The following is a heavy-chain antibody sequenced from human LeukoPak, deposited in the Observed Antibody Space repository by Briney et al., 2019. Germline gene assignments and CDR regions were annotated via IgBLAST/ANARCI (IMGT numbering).Heavy chain of an antibody. Sequence: GGSLRLSCAASGFTVSSNYMSWVRQAPGKGLEWVSVIYSGGSTYYADSVKGRFTISRDNSKNTLYLQMNSLRAEDTAVYYCARGYTSFGKCFDPWGQGTLVTVSS. CDR3: ARGYTSFGKCFDP. D-gene: IGHD2-2*01. CDR1: GFTVSSNY. J-gene: IGHJ5*02. V-gene: IGHV3-66*01. CDR2: IYSGGST.